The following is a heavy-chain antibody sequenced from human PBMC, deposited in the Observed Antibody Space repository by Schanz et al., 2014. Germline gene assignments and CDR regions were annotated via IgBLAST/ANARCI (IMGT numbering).Heavy chain of an antibody. CDR2: ISYDGSNK. Sequence: QVQLVESGGGLVKPGGSLRLSCAAYGFTLSSYAMHWVRQAPGKGLEWVAVISYDGSNKYYADSVEGRFTISRDNSRNTLYLQMNTLRAEDTAVYYCARDRGYCSGGTCYDYYYYGLDVWGQGTTVTVSS. CDR3: ARDRGYCSGGTCYDYYYYGLDV. J-gene: IGHJ6*02. CDR1: GFTLSSYA. D-gene: IGHD2-15*01. V-gene: IGHV3-30-3*01.